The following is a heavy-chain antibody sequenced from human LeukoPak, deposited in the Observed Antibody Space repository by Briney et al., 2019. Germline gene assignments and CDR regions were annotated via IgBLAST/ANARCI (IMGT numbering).Heavy chain of an antibody. CDR2: IYPGDSDT. V-gene: IGHV5-51*01. CDR3: VRHYYDCSGYRNYYYYMDV. Sequence: GESLKISCKASGYSFTTYWIGWVRQMPGKGLEWMGIIYPGDSDTRYSPSFQGQVTISADKSISTAYLQWSSLKASDTAMYYCVRHYYDCSGYRNYYYYMDVWGKGTTVTVSS. D-gene: IGHD3-22*01. CDR1: GYSFTTYW. J-gene: IGHJ6*03.